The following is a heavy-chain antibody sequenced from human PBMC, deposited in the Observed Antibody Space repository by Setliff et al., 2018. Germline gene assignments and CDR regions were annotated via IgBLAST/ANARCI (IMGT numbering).Heavy chain of an antibody. J-gene: IGHJ3*02. CDR1: GGSISSGGYY. Sequence: PSETLSLTCIVSGGSISSGGYYWSWIRQHPGKGLEWIGYIYYSGSTYYNPSLKSRVTISVDTSKNQFSLKLSSVTAADTAVYYCARDPLTTNRRRAFDIWGQGTMVTVSS. CDR3: ARDPLTTNRRRAFDI. CDR2: IYYSGST. V-gene: IGHV4-31*03. D-gene: IGHD4-17*01.